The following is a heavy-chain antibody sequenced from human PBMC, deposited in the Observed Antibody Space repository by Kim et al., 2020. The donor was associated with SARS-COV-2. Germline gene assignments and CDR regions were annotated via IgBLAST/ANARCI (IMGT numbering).Heavy chain of an antibody. D-gene: IGHD6-19*01. CDR3: ARTTNGWPNWFDF. J-gene: IGHJ5*01. CDR1: GYFFNTYD. Sequence: ASVKVSCMASGYFFNTYDINWVRQAPGQGLEWLGWVTPSTGNTGYAQQFQGRVTVSRDSSIGTAYMELRNLRSEDTAVYYCARTTNGWPNWFDFLGQGTL. V-gene: IGHV1-8*01. CDR2: VTPSTGNT.